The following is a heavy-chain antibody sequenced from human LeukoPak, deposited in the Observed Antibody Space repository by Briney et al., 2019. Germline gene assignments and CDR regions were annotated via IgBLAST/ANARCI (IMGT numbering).Heavy chain of an antibody. D-gene: IGHD3-16*01. J-gene: IGHJ5*02. CDR1: GFTFSNAW. CDR2: IKSKTDGGTT. CDR3: TGGLNAWGSPPSP. Sequence: PGGSLRLSCAASGFTFSNAWMSWVRQAPGKGLEWVGRIKSKTDGGTTDYAAPVKGRFTLSRDDSQNSLYLQMNSLKTEDTAVYYCTGGLNAWGSPPSPWGQGTLVTVSS. V-gene: IGHV3-15*01.